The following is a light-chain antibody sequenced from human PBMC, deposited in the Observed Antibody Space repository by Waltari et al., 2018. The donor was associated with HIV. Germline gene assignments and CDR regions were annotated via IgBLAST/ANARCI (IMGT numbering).Light chain of an antibody. J-gene: IGLJ2*01. Sequence: QSVLTQLPSVSAAPGKKVAISSSVSSSNIGNGYVSWYQHVPGSAPKLLIYDNSQSSYGVPVPFSASKSGPSATLDITGLQTADEADYYCVTRARSLGAAVFGWGTKLTVL. CDR1: SSNIGNGY. V-gene: IGLV1-51*01. CDR2: DNS. CDR3: VTRARSLGAAV.